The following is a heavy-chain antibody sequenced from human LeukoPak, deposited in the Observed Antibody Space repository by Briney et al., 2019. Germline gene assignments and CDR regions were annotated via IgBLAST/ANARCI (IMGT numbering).Heavy chain of an antibody. D-gene: IGHD6-13*01. J-gene: IGHJ4*02. CDR2: IYYSGST. CDR1: GGSISSYY. Sequence: SETLSLTCTVSGGSISSYYWSWIRQPPGKGLEWIGYIYYSGSTNYNPSLKSRVTISVDTSKNQFSLKLSSVTAADTAVYYCARLNARQQPPADYWGQGTLVTVSS. V-gene: IGHV4-59*08. CDR3: ARLNARQQPPADY.